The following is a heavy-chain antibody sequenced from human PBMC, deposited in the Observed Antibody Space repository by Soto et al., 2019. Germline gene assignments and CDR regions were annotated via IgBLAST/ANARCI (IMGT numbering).Heavy chain of an antibody. D-gene: IGHD4-17*01. CDR2: IYYSGST. J-gene: IGHJ4*02. CDR3: ARDGYGDYRSGFGY. CDR1: GGSISSSSYY. Sequence: SETLSLTCTVSGGSISSSSYYWGWIRQPPGKGLEWIGSIYYSGSTYYNPSLKSRVTITVDTSKNQFSLKLSSVTAADTAVYYCARDGYGDYRSGFGYSGQGTLVTVSS. V-gene: IGHV4-39*01.